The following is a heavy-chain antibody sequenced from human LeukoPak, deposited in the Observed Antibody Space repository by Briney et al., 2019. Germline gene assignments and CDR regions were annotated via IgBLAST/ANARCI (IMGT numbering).Heavy chain of an antibody. CDR1: GGTFSSYA. Sequence: ASGKVSCKVSGGTFSSYAISWVRQAPGQGLEWMGGIIPIFDTANYAQKFQDRVKITADESSSTAYMELISLRSEDTAVYYCARELTTGNGYAWGQGTLVTVSS. J-gene: IGHJ4*02. V-gene: IGHV1-69*13. D-gene: IGHD5-12*01. CDR3: ARELTTGNGYA. CDR2: IIPIFDTA.